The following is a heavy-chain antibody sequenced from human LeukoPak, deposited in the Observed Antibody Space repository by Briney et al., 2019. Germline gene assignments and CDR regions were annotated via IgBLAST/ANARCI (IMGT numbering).Heavy chain of an antibody. CDR2: IYYSGST. CDR3: ARDGGGNWFDP. CDR1: GGSITTDY. Sequence: SETLSLTCTVSGGSITTDYWSWIRQSPGKGLEWIGYIYYSGSTNYNPSLKSRVTISVDTSKNQFSLKLSSVTAADTAVYYCARDGGGNWFDPWGQGTLVTVSS. V-gene: IGHV4-59*01. J-gene: IGHJ5*02. D-gene: IGHD3-10*01.